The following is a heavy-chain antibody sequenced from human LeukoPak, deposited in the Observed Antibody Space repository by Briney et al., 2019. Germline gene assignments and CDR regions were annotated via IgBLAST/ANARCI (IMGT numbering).Heavy chain of an antibody. D-gene: IGHD1-26*01. J-gene: IGHJ5*02. CDR3: ARSPGGSRRPTNWFDP. CDR1: GYTFTSYD. Sequence: ASVKVSCKASGYTFTSYDINWVRQATGQGLEGMGWMNPNSGNTGYAQKFQGRVTMTRNTSISTAYMELSSLRSEDTAVYYCARSPGGSRRPTNWFDPWGQGTLVTVSS. V-gene: IGHV1-8*01. CDR2: MNPNSGNT.